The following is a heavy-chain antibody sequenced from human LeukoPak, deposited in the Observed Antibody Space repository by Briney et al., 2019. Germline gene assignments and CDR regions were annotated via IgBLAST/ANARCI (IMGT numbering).Heavy chain of an antibody. D-gene: IGHD2-2*01. CDR3: AKAVRSSTREVDY. Sequence: DSIQGRFTISRDNAENSLYLQMNSLRAEDTAVYYCAKAVRSSTREVDYWGQGTLVTVSS. V-gene: IGHV3-21*04. J-gene: IGHJ4*02.